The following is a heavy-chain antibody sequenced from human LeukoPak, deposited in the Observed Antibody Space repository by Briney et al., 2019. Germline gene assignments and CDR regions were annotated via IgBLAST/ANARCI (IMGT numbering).Heavy chain of an antibody. CDR2: ISSSSSYR. CDR3: AKAQRGYSGYALEY. D-gene: IGHD5-12*01. Sequence: GGSLRLSCAASGFTLSSYSMNWVRQAPGKGLEWVSSISSSSSYRYYADSVKGRFTISRDNAKNSLYLQMNSLRAEDTAVYYCAKAQRGYSGYALEYWGQGTLVTVSS. V-gene: IGHV3-21*04. CDR1: GFTLSSYS. J-gene: IGHJ4*02.